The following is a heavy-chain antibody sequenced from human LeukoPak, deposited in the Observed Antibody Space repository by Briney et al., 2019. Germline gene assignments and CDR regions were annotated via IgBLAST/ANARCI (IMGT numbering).Heavy chain of an antibody. CDR1: VFTFSSYA. V-gene: IGHV3-23*01. Sequence: PGGSLRLSCAASVFTFSSYAMSWVRQAPGKGLEWVSAISGSGGSTYYADSVKGRFTISRDNSKNTLYLQMNSLRAEDTAVYYCAKAPMVRGVLYYFDYWGQGTLVTVSS. CDR2: ISGSGGST. CDR3: AKAPMVRGVLYYFDY. D-gene: IGHD3-10*01. J-gene: IGHJ4*02.